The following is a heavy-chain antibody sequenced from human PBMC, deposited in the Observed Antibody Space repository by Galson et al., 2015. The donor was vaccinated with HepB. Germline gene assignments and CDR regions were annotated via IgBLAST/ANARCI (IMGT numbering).Heavy chain of an antibody. CDR1: GYTFTTYG. J-gene: IGHJ4*02. CDR2: ISAYNGNT. D-gene: IGHD5/OR15-5a*01. Sequence: SVKVSCKASGYTFTTYGVSWVRQAPGQGLEWMGWISAYNGNTNSAQNLQGRVTMTTDTSTSTAYMELRSLRSDDTAVYYCAVSTARRGEYYFDYWGQGTLVTVSS. CDR3: AVSTARRGEYYFDY. V-gene: IGHV1-18*01.